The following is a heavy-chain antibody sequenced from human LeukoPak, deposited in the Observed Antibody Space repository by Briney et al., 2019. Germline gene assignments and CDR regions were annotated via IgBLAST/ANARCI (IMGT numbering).Heavy chain of an antibody. Sequence: PGGSLRLSCAASGFTFSSYEMNWVRQAPGKGLEWVSYISGSGRTIYYANSVKGRFTISRDNAKNSLYLQMNSLRADDPAVYYCARLDASGLDYWGQGTLVTVSS. CDR2: ISGSGRTI. J-gene: IGHJ4*02. D-gene: IGHD6-19*01. CDR1: GFTFSSYE. V-gene: IGHV3-48*03. CDR3: ARLDASGLDY.